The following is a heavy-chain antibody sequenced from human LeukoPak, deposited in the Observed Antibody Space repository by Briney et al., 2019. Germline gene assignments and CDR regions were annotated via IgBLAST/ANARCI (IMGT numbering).Heavy chain of an antibody. J-gene: IGHJ4*02. CDR2: IIPIFGTA. CDR1: GGTFSSYA. CDR3: AILPREQLGFDY. Sequence: SVKVSCKASGGTFSSYAISWVRQAPGQGLEWMGGIIPIFGTANYAQKFQGRVTITADESTSTAYMELSSLRSEDTAVYYCAILPREQLGFDYWGQGTLVTVSS. V-gene: IGHV1-69*13. D-gene: IGHD6-6*01.